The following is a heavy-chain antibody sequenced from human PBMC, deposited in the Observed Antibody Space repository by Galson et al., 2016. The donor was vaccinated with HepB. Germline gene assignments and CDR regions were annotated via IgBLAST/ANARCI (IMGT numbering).Heavy chain of an antibody. D-gene: IGHD3-16*01. CDR2: IIPLFGAT. CDR3: VRGGRLREQPFDC. Sequence: SVKVSCKASGGTFSNFAISWLRQAPGQGLEWMGGIIPLFGATNYAQKFQGRVTITADKSTTTVYMDLSSLRSEDTAVSYCVRGGRLREQPFDCWGQGSLLTVSS. V-gene: IGHV1-69*06. J-gene: IGHJ4*02. CDR1: GGTFSNFA.